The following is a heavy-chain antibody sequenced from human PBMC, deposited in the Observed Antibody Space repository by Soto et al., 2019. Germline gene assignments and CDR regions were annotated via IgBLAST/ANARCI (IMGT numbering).Heavy chain of an antibody. CDR1: GDSIGTGAFY. CDR3: ARALGGVSASGMDV. V-gene: IGHV4-31*03. Sequence: HLQESGPGLVAPSQTLSLRCTVSGDSIGTGAFYWSWIRQFPGKGLEWIGYVSVSGNAYYNPSLKSRVAMSIETSENQLSLRLLSVTAADAAVYFCARALGGVSASGMDVWGQGTLVTVSS. CDR2: VSVSGNA. D-gene: IGHD3-3*01. J-gene: IGHJ4*02.